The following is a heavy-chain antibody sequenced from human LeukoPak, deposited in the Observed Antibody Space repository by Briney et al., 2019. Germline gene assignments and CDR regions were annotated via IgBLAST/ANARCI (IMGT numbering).Heavy chain of an antibody. CDR1: GFTFTSFS. D-gene: IGHD2-15*01. CDR2: INTVATYI. V-gene: IGHV3-21*01. Sequence: GGSLRLSCAASGFTFTSFSFNWVRQAPGKGLEWVSSINTVATYIYYADSVRGRFTISRGNAKNSVYLQMGSLRAEDTGVYYFARIRRNRYSGGFYYYHDYWGQGTLGTVSS. J-gene: IGHJ4*02. CDR3: ARIRRNRYSGGFYYYHDY.